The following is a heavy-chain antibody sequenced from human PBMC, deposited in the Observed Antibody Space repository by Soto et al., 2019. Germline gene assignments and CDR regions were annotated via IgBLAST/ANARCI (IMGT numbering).Heavy chain of an antibody. CDR1: GFTFSSYG. CDR2: ISSGGSTI. J-gene: IGHJ6*02. CDR3: ARGARDYYGMDV. Sequence: PVGSLRLSCAASGFTFSSYGVNWVRQAPGKGLAWVSYISSGGSTIYYAGSVKGRFTISRDNAKNSLYLQMNSLRAEDTAVYYCARGARDYYGMDVWGQGTTVTVSS. V-gene: IGHV3-48*03.